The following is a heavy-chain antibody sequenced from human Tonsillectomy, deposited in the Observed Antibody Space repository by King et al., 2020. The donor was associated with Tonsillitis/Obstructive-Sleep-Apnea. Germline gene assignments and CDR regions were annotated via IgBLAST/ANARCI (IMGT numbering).Heavy chain of an antibody. D-gene: IGHD3-10*01. CDR2: INHRGST. CDR1: GGSFSSYY. V-gene: IGHV4-34*01. CDR3: ARIYYYAWGSYYATVHCYKDV. Sequence: VQLQQWGAGLLKPSETLSLTCTVYGGSFSSYYWSWIRQPPGKGLEWIGHINHRGSTNHNASLKSRVTISVETSKNQFSLRLSSVTAADTAVYYCARIYYYAWGSYYATVHCYKDVWGKGTTVTVSS. J-gene: IGHJ6*03.